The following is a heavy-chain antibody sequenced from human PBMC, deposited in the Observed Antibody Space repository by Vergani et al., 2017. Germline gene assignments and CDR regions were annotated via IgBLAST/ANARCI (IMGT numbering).Heavy chain of an antibody. Sequence: QVQLVQSGAEVKKPGASVKVSCKASGYTFTSYGISWVRQAPGQGLEWMGWISAYNGNTNYAQKLQGRATMTTDTSTSTAYMELRSLRSDDTAVYYCARWRIAVAGFRRDYYYGMDVWGQGTTVTVSS. CDR2: ISAYNGNT. D-gene: IGHD6-19*01. CDR1: GYTFTSYG. J-gene: IGHJ6*02. CDR3: ARWRIAVAGFRRDYYYGMDV. V-gene: IGHV1-18*01.